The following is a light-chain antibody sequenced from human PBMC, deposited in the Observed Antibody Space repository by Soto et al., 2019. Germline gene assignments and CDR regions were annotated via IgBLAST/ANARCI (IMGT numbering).Light chain of an antibody. Sequence: EMVLTQSPGTLSLSPGERATLSCRASQIISRNFLAWYQQKFGQPPRLLISGASSRATGIPDRFSGSGSGTDFTLTISRLEPEDFAVYYCQQYGRSLTFGGGTKVEI. J-gene: IGKJ4*01. CDR2: GAS. CDR3: QQYGRSLT. V-gene: IGKV3-20*01. CDR1: QIISRNF.